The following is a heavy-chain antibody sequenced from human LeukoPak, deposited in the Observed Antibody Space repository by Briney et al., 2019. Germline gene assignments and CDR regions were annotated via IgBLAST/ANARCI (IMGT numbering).Heavy chain of an antibody. V-gene: IGHV3-23*01. D-gene: IGHD3-9*01. Sequence: GGSLRLSCAVSGFTVSSYGMTWVRQAPGKGLEWVSALSGSGGSTYYADSVKGRFTISRDNSKNTLYLQMNSLRAEDTAVYYCVKAILTGYYRGYFDYRGQGTLVTVSS. CDR1: GFTVSSYG. CDR2: LSGSGGST. J-gene: IGHJ4*02. CDR3: VKAILTGYYRGYFDY.